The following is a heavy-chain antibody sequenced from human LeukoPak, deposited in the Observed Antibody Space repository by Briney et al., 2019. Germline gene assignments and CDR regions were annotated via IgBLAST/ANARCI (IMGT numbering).Heavy chain of an antibody. CDR2: IYYSGNT. V-gene: IGHV4-39*01. D-gene: IGHD2-15*01. CDR3: ARRGYCSGGSCYWVGFFDC. CDR1: GVSISSSSSY. Sequence: SETLSLTCTVSGVSISSSSSYWGWIRQPPGKGLEWIGSIYYSGNTYYNASLNSQVSISIDTSNNQFSLRLSSVSAVDTAVYYCARRGYCSGGSCYWVGFFDCWGQGTLVTVSS. J-gene: IGHJ4*02.